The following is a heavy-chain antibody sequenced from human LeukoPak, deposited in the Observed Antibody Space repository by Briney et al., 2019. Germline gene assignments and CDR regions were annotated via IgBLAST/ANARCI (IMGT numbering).Heavy chain of an antibody. CDR1: GGSINSYY. CDR3: ARLRSGMDV. J-gene: IGHJ6*02. CDR2: VYNSGST. Sequence: PSETLSLTCTVSGGSINSYYWTWIRQPPGKGLEWIANVYNSGSTNYNPSLKSRVTISVDTFKNQFSLKLTSVTAADTAVYYCARLRSGMDVWGQGTTVTVSS. V-gene: IGHV4-59*01.